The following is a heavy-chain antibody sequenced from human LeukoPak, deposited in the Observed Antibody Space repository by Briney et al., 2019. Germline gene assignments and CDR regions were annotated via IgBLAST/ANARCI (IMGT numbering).Heavy chain of an antibody. CDR1: GGTFSSYA. D-gene: IGHD2-2*01. Sequence: AASVKVSCKASGGTFSSYAISWVRQAPGQGLEWMGGIIPIFGTANYAQKFQGRVTITADKSTSTAYMELSSLRSEDTAVYYCARLYCSSTSCLWGQGTLVTVSS. CDR3: ARLYCSSTSCL. CDR2: IIPIFGTA. J-gene: IGHJ4*02. V-gene: IGHV1-69*06.